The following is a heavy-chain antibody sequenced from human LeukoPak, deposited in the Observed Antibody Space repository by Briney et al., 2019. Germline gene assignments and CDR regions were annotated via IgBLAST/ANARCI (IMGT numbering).Heavy chain of an antibody. CDR2: IYSSGAT. J-gene: IGHJ4*02. D-gene: IGHD2-2*01. V-gene: IGHV4-4*09. CDR1: GGSITTYN. Sequence: PSETPSLICTVSGGSITTYNWIWIRQTPGQALEWIGHIYSSGATKYNPSLKSRATILLDTSKNQLSLKLSSVSAAGTAVYYCPRRTPGPQLDEYVAYFFDHWGQGTQVTVSS. CDR3: PRRTPGPQLDEYVAYFFDH.